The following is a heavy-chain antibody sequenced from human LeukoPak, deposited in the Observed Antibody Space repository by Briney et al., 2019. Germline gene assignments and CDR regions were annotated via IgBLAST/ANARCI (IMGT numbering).Heavy chain of an antibody. V-gene: IGHV1-8*01. J-gene: IGHJ4*02. CDR1: GYTFTSYD. D-gene: IGHD3-22*01. Sequence: GASVKVSCKASGYTFTSYDINWVRQATGRGLEWMGWMNPNSGNTGYAQKFQGRVTMTRNTSISTAYMELSSLRSEDTAVYYCARGQGSSGYYYFDYWGQGTLVTVSS. CDR2: MNPNSGNT. CDR3: ARGQGSSGYYYFDY.